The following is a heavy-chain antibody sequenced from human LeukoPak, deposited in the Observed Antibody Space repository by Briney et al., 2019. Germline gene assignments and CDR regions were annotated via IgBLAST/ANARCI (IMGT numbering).Heavy chain of an antibody. CDR3: AFEGYCSGGSCPDQGY. J-gene: IGHJ4*02. D-gene: IGHD2-15*01. CDR1: GGTFSSCA. Sequence: SVKVSCKASGGTFSSCAISWVRQAPGQGLEWMGGIIPIFGTANYAQKFQGRVTITTDESTSTAYVKLSSLRSEDTAVYYCAFEGYCSGGSCPDQGYWGQGTLVTVSS. CDR2: IIPIFGTA. V-gene: IGHV1-69*05.